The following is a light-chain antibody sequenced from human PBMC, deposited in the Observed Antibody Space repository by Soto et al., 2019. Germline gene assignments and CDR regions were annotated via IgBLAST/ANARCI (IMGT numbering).Light chain of an antibody. CDR2: GAS. V-gene: IGKV1-39*01. CDR1: QSINNY. Sequence: DIQMTQSPSSLSAAAGDRVTITCRASQSINNYLNWYQHRHGEAPKLLIFGASSLQRGVPPRFSGSGSGTEFTLTISSLQREDFATYYCQQTYNPPPTFGPGTKVDI. CDR3: QQTYNPPPT. J-gene: IGKJ1*01.